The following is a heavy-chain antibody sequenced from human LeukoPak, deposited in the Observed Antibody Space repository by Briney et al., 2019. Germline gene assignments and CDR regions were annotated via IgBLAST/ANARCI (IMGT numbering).Heavy chain of an antibody. V-gene: IGHV4-4*02. D-gene: IGHD2-8*01. J-gene: IGHJ5*02. CDR3: VRVESMGPYNWFDP. CDR2: IYHSGST. Sequence: PSETLSLTCAVSGGSISSSNWWSWVRQPPGKGLEWIGEIYHSGSTNYNPSLKSRATISVDKSKNQFSLNLNSVTAADTAFYYCVRVESMGPYNWFDPWGQGTLVTVPS. CDR1: GGSISSSNW.